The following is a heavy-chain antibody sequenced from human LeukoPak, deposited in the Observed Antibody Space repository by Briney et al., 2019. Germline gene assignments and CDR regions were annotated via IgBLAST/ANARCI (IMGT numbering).Heavy chain of an antibody. J-gene: IGHJ3*02. Sequence: SETLSLTCTVSGGSISSSSYYWGWIRQPPGKGLEWIGSIYYSGSTYYNPSLKSRVTISVDTSKNQFSLKLSSVTAADTAVYYCARGVKGSSDAFDIWGQGTMVTVSS. V-gene: IGHV4-39*07. CDR1: GGSISSSSYY. CDR3: ARGVKGSSDAFDI. CDR2: IYYSGST. D-gene: IGHD3-16*02.